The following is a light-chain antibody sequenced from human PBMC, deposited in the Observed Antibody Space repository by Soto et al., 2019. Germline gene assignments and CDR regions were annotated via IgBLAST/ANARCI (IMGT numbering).Light chain of an antibody. Sequence: EIVLTQSPATLSLSPGERATLSCRASQSVSSYLAWYQQKPGQAPRLLIYDASNRATGIPARFSGSGSGTDXXLTISSLEPEDFAVYYCQQRSNWPLTFGPGTKVDIK. CDR3: QQRSNWPLT. CDR2: DAS. J-gene: IGKJ3*01. CDR1: QSVSSY. V-gene: IGKV3-11*01.